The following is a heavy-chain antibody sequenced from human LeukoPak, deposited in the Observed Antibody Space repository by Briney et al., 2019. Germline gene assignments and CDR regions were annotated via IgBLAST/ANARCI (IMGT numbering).Heavy chain of an antibody. J-gene: IGHJ6*02. Sequence: PGGSLRLSCAASGFTFSSYWMHWVRQAPGKGLVWVSRINSDGSSTSYADSVKGRFTISRDNAKNTLYLQMNSLRAEDTAVYYCAKCFAGTPDGMDVWGQGTTVTVSS. D-gene: IGHD6-13*01. V-gene: IGHV3-74*01. CDR3: AKCFAGTPDGMDV. CDR2: INSDGSST. CDR1: GFTFSSYW.